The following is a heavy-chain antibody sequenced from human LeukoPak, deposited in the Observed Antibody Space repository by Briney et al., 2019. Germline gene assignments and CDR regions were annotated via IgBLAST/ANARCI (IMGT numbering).Heavy chain of an antibody. D-gene: IGHD2-15*01. CDR1: GFTFSSSW. V-gene: IGHV3-21*01. CDR2: ISSSSSYI. Sequence: PGGSLRLSCAASGFTFSSSWMNWVRQAPGKGLEWVSYISSSSSYIYQPDSVKGRFTISRDNAKNSLYLQMNSLRAEDTAIYYCAREEGYGAFDIWGQGTMVTVSS. J-gene: IGHJ3*02. CDR3: AREEGYGAFDI.